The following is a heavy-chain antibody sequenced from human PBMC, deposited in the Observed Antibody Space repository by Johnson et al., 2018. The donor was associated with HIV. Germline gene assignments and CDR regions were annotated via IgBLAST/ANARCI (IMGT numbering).Heavy chain of an antibody. CDR2: ISWNSGSI. D-gene: IGHD6-19*01. CDR3: AKVFKVRVAGAFDI. CDR1: GFTFDDYA. J-gene: IGHJ3*02. Sequence: VESGGGLVQPGRSLRLSCAASGFTFDDYAMHWVRQAPGKGLEWVSGISWNSGSIGYADSVRGRFTISRDNAKNSLYLQVNSLRADDTALYYCAKVFKVRVAGAFDIWGQGTMVTVSS. V-gene: IGHV3-9*01.